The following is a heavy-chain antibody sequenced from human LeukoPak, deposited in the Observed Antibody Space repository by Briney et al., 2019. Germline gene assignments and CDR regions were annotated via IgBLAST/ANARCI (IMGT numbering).Heavy chain of an antibody. J-gene: IGHJ6*04. CDR1: GFSFGNYA. Sequence: PGGSLRLSCSASGFSFGNYAMYWVRQAPGKGLEGVANIKQGGSEKYYVDSVKGRFTISRDNAKNSLYLQMNSLRAEDTAVYYCARDFGLRCSGGTCYSVYYYGMDVWGKGTTVTVSS. CDR3: ARDFGLRCSGGTCYSVYYYGMDV. CDR2: IKQGGSEK. V-gene: IGHV3-7*03. D-gene: IGHD2-15*01.